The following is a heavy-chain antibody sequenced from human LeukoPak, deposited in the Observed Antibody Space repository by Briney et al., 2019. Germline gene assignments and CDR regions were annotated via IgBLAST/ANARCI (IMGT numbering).Heavy chain of an antibody. D-gene: IGHD4-23*01. CDR1: GYTFTGYY. J-gene: IGHJ2*01. CDR3: ARHPGKVTNDWYFDL. V-gene: IGHV1-2*02. CDR2: INPNSGGT. Sequence: VASVKVSCKASGYTFTGYYMHWVRPAPGQGLEWMGWINPNSGGTNYAQKFQGRVTMTRDTSITTAYMELSRLSSDHTAVYYCARHPGKVTNDWYFDLWGRGTLVTVSS.